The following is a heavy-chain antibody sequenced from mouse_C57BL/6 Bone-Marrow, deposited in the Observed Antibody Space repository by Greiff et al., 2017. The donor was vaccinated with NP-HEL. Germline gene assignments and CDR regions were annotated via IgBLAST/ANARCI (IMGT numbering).Heavy chain of an antibody. J-gene: IGHJ3*01. Sequence: EVKVVESGPELVKPGASVKISCKASGYSFTDYNMNWVKQSNGKSLEWIGVINPNYGTTSYNQKFKGKATLTVDQSSSTAYMQLNSLTSEDSAVYYCARSDGNHVIWFAYWGQGTLVTVSA. CDR2: INPNYGTT. CDR3: ARSDGNHVIWFAY. CDR1: GYSFTDYN. V-gene: IGHV1-39*01. D-gene: IGHD2-1*01.